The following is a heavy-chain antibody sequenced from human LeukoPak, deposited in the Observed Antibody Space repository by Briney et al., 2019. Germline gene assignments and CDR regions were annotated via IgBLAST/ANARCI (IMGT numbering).Heavy chain of an antibody. CDR2: IHNSEST. CDR3: ARQVTFGYAYAYYFVL. D-gene: IGHD5-18*01. J-gene: IGHJ4*02. Sequence: PSETLSLTCTVSGGSISTSYYYWGWIRQPPGKGLEWIGNIHNSESTYYNPSLKSRVTISVDTSKNQFSLKLSSVTAADTAVYYCARQVTFGYAYAYYFVLWGQGSLVSVSS. CDR1: GGSISTSYYY. V-gene: IGHV4-39*01.